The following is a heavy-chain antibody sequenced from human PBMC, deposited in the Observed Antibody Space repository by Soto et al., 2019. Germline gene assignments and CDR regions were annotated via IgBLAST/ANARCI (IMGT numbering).Heavy chain of an antibody. CDR2: IYHSGST. CDR3: AKDNRGYTANWYYDL. V-gene: IGHV4-30-2*01. J-gene: IGHJ2*01. Sequence: SETLSLTCAVSGGSISSGAYSWSWIRQPPGKGLEWVGYIYHSGSTYYNPSLKSRVTISVDRSKNRFSLNLNSVTAADTAVYYCAKDNRGYTANWYYDLWGRGTLVTVS. CDR1: GGSISSGAYS. D-gene: IGHD3-22*01.